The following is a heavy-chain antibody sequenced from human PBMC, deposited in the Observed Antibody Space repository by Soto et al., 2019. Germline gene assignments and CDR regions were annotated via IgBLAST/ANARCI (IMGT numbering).Heavy chain of an antibody. V-gene: IGHV1-2*04. CDR2: INPNSGGT. D-gene: IGHD6-13*01. J-gene: IGHJ3*02. Sequence: SYKGSVCNFNGYYMQWLRQAKRKGFVWMGWINPNSGGTNYAQKFQGWVTMTRDTSISTAYMELSRLRSDDTAVYYCARARPVYSSSWYGAFDIWGQGTMVTVSS. CDR1: VCNFNGYY. CDR3: ARARPVYSSSWYGAFDI.